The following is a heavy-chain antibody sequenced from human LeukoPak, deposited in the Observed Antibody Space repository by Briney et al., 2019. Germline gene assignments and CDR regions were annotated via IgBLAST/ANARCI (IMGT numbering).Heavy chain of an antibody. CDR3: ARDQEGFDY. CDR1: GYTFTNYY. Sequence: VASVKVSCKASGYTFTNYYIHWVRQAPGQGLEWMGMIYPRDGSTSYAQKFQGRVTVTRDTSTSTVHMELSGLRSEDTAVYYCARDQEGFDYWGQGTLVTVSS. J-gene: IGHJ4*02. CDR2: IYPRDGST. V-gene: IGHV1-46*01.